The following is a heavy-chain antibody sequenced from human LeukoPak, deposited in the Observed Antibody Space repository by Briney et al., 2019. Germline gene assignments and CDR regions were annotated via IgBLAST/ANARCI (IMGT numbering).Heavy chain of an antibody. Sequence: PGGSLRLSCAASGFSVSDKFMSWVRQAPGKGLEWVSIIHYDGKIRYAGSVGGRFTIYRDDSENTLFLQMNSLRVDDTAVYFCASGDGYLQPYWGQGTLVTVSS. CDR2: IHYDGKI. V-gene: IGHV3-53*01. D-gene: IGHD2-21*01. CDR1: GFSVSDKF. CDR3: ASGDGYLQPY. J-gene: IGHJ4*02.